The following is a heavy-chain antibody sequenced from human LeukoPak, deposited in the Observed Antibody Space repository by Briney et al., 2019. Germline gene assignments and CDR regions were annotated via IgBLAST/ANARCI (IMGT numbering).Heavy chain of an antibody. V-gene: IGHV4-30-2*01. CDR1: GGSISSGGYY. CDR2: IYHSGST. D-gene: IGHD3-22*01. Sequence: SETLSLTCTVSGGSISSGGYYWSWIRQPPGKGLEWIGYIYHSGSTYYNPSLKSRVTISVDRSKNQFSLKLSSVTAADTAVYYCAREFPDYDSSGPYSGAFDIWGQGTMVTVSS. CDR3: AREFPDYDSSGPYSGAFDI. J-gene: IGHJ3*02.